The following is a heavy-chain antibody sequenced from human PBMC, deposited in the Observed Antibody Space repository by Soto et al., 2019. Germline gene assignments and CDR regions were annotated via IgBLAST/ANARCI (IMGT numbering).Heavy chain of an antibody. CDR2: ISYDGSNK. Sequence: GGSLRLSCAASGFTFSNYGMHWVRQAPGKGLEWVAVISYDGSNKYYADSVKGRFTISRDNSKNTLYLQMNSLRAEDTAVYYCAKVYTHSFVAPFDYWGQGTLVTVSS. J-gene: IGHJ4*02. D-gene: IGHD2-21*01. V-gene: IGHV3-30*18. CDR1: GFTFSNYG. CDR3: AKVYTHSFVAPFDY.